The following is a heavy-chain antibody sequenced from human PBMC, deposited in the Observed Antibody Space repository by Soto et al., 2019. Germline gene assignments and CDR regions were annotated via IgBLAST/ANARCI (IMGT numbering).Heavy chain of an antibody. CDR3: ARSENYYFYYMAV. Sequence: GASVKVSCKASGYSFSSNDINWVRQATGQGLEWMGWMNPKSGNTGYAQKFQGRVTMTRNTSITTAYMELSSLTSEDTAVYYCARSENYYFYYMAVRGKGSTVTVSS. CDR1: GYSFSSND. J-gene: IGHJ6*03. CDR2: MNPKSGNT. V-gene: IGHV1-8*01.